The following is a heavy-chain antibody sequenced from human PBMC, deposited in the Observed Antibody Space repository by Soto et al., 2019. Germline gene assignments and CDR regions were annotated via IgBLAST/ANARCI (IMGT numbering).Heavy chain of an antibody. V-gene: IGHV4-34*01. J-gene: IGHJ6*02. CDR2: INHSGST. D-gene: IGHD3-3*01. CDR3: ARGGEYYDFWSGYPPRNYYYYGMDV. CDR1: GGPFSGYY. Sequence: PSETLSLTCAVYGGPFSGYYWSWIRQPPGKGLEWIGEINHSGSTNYNPSLKSRVTISVDTSKNQFSLKLSSVTAADTAVYYCARGGEYYDFWSGYPPRNYYYYGMDVWGQGTTVTVSS.